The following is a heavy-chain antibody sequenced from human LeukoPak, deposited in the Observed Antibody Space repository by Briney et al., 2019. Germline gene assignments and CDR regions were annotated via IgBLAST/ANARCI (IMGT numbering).Heavy chain of an antibody. J-gene: IGHJ5*02. CDR3: ARGPPLAYCGGDCYSEGINWFDP. Sequence: ASVKVSCKASGYTFTGYYMHWVRQAPGQGLEWMGWINPNSGGTNYAQKFQGWVTMTRDTSISTAYMELSRLRSDDTAVYYCARGPPLAYCGGDCYSEGINWFDPWGQGTLVTVSS. D-gene: IGHD2-21*02. V-gene: IGHV1-2*04. CDR1: GYTFTGYY. CDR2: INPNSGGT.